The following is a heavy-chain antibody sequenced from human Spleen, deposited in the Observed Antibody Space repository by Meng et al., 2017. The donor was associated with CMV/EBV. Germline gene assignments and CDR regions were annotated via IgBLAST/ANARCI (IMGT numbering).Heavy chain of an antibody. V-gene: IGHV1-8*01. CDR1: GGTFSNYA. CDR3: ARGRAGSGSPYYFDY. J-gene: IGHJ4*02. CDR2: INPNNYNT. D-gene: IGHD3-10*01. Sequence: SGGTFSNYAFSWVRQAPGQGLEWMGGINPNNYNTGYAHQFQGRVTMTRTTSISTAYLELSGLRSEDTAVYYCARGRAGSGSPYYFDYWGQGTLVTVSS.